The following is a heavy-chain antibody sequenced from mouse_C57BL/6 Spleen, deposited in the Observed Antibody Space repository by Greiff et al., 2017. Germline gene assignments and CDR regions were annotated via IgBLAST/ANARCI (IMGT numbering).Heavy chain of an antibody. D-gene: IGHD2-5*01. CDR3: ARRSNYPYFDY. J-gene: IGHJ2*01. CDR2: INPNNGGT. CDR1: GYTFTDYY. V-gene: IGHV1-26*01. Sequence: VQLQQSGPELVKPGASVKISCKASGYTFTDYYMNWVKQSHGKSLEWIGDINPNNGGTSYNQKFKGKATLTVDKSASTAYMELRSLTSEDSAVYYCARRSNYPYFDYWGQGTTLTVSS.